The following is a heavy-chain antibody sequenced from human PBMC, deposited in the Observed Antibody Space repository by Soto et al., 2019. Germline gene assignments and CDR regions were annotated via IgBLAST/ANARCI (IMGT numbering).Heavy chain of an antibody. J-gene: IGHJ4*02. Sequence: QMHLVQSGAEVKKPGASVKVSCKASGYTFTSFYIHWVRQAPGQGLEWMGIINPSDGTTTYAEKFQGRVTMTTDTSTNTVYMELSSLRSEDTALYYCARDDDSGGYFFDYWGQGTLVTVSS. V-gene: IGHV1-46*01. CDR1: GYTFTSFY. CDR2: INPSDGTT. D-gene: IGHD1-26*01. CDR3: ARDDDSGGYFFDY.